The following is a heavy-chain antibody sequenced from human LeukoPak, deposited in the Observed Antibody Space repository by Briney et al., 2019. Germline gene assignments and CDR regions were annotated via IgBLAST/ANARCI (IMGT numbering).Heavy chain of an antibody. CDR1: GFTFSSYS. V-gene: IGHV3-21*01. Sequence: GSLRLSCAASGFTFSSYSMNWVRQAPGKGLEWVSSISSSSSYIYHADSVKGRFTISRDNAKNSLYLQMNSLRAEDTAVYYCARGLVGATGAYYFDYWGQGTLVTVSS. J-gene: IGHJ4*02. CDR2: ISSSSSYI. D-gene: IGHD1-26*01. CDR3: ARGLVGATGAYYFDY.